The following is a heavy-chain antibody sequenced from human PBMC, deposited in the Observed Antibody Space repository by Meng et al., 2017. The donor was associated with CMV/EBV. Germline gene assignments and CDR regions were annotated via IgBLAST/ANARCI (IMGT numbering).Heavy chain of an antibody. CDR1: GFTFSSYS. CDR3: ARDRAAPGWFDP. V-gene: IGHV3-21*01. D-gene: IGHD6-13*01. Sequence: GESLKISCAASGFTFSSYSMNWVRQAPGKGLEWVSSISSSSSYIYYADSVKGRFTISRDNAKNSLYLQMNSLRAEGTAVYYCARDRAAPGWFDPWGQGTLVTVSS. CDR2: ISSSSSYI. J-gene: IGHJ5*02.